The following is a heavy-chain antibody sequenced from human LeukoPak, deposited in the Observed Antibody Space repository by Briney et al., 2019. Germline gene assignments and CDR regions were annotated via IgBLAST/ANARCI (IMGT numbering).Heavy chain of an antibody. Sequence: PGGSLRLSCAASGVTFDAYAMHWVRHAPGKGLEWVSVISGDGASTYYADSVKGRVTISRDTSKDFLYLQMNSLTTDDTALYYCAKVRYRGSYFDYWGQGTLVTVSS. CDR1: GVTFDAYA. J-gene: IGHJ4*02. D-gene: IGHD1-26*01. CDR2: ISGDGAST. V-gene: IGHV3-43*02. CDR3: AKVRYRGSYFDY.